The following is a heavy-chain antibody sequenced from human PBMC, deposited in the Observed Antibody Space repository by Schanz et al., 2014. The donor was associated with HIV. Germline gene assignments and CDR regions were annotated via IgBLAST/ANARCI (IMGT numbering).Heavy chain of an antibody. D-gene: IGHD6-13*01. V-gene: IGHV3-23*05. Sequence: EVQQVLESGGGLVQPGGSLRLSCAASGISLTNNAMTWVRQAPGKGLEWVSGITWTGKNVYYADFVKGRFTVSRDNSRNTLSLEMNSLRVEDTAVYYCAKKYSNTWPSFDYWGQGTVVTASS. CDR2: ITWTGKNV. CDR3: AKKYSNTWPSFDY. J-gene: IGHJ4*02. CDR1: GISLTNNA.